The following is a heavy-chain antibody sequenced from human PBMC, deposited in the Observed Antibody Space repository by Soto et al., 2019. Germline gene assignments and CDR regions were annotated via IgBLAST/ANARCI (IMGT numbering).Heavy chain of an antibody. CDR1: SYSISSGFF. Sequence: PSETLSLTCVVSSYSISSGFFWARIRQPPVKGLERVGSIYHTDDTHYNPSLRSQVSMSVDTSKNHFSLRLTYLTAADTVVYFCARDTTSMDLWGQGILVTVS. CDR3: ARDTTSMDL. D-gene: IGHD2-2*01. V-gene: IGHV4-38-2*02. CDR2: IYHTDDT. J-gene: IGHJ5*02.